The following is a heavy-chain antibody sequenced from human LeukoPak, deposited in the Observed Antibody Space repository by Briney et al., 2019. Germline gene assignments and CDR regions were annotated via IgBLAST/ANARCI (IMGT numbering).Heavy chain of an antibody. J-gene: IGHJ2*01. CDR3: ARSGHSYGPYWYFDL. CDR1: GGSLSTSSYY. CDR2: IYYSGST. Sequence: SETLSLTCTVSGGSLSTSSYYWGWIRQPPGKGLEWIASIYYSGSTYYNSSLKSRVTISVDTSKDQFSLKLYSVTAADTAVYYCARSGHSYGPYWYFDLWGRGTLVTVSS. V-gene: IGHV4-39*01. D-gene: IGHD5-18*01.